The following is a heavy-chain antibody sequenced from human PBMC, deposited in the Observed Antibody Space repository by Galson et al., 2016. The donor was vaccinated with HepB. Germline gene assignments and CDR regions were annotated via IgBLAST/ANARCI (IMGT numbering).Heavy chain of an antibody. CDR1: GFTFSSYG. J-gene: IGHJ4*02. Sequence: SLRLSCAASGFTFSSYGMHWVRQAPGKGLEWVAVISYDGSNKYYADSVRGRFTISRDNSKNTLLLKRNSLRAEDTAVYYCAKNDILAGYSDFDCWGQGTLVTVSS. D-gene: IGHD3-9*01. CDR3: AKNDILAGYSDFDC. V-gene: IGHV3-30*18. CDR2: ISYDGSNK.